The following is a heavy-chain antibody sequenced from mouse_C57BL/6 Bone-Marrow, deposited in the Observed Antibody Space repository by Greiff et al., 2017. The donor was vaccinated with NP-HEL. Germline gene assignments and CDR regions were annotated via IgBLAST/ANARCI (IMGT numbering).Heavy chain of an antibody. D-gene: IGHD1-1*01. CDR3: ARGHYGKGYFDY. Sequence: QVQLQQSGPGLVQPSQSLSITCTVSGFSLTSYGVHWVRQSPGKGLEWLGVIWSGGSTDYNAAFISRLSISKDNSKSQVFFKMNSLQADDTAIYYCARGHYGKGYFDYWGQGTTLTVSS. CDR1: GFSLTSYG. J-gene: IGHJ2*01. V-gene: IGHV2-2*01. CDR2: IWSGGST.